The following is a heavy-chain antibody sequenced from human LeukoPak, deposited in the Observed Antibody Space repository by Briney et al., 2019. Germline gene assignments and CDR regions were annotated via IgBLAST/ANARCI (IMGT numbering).Heavy chain of an antibody. J-gene: IGHJ4*02. CDR1: GFTFSSYAM. CDR3: ARATVTTTNKYYFDY. CDR2: IYHTGST. Sequence: PGGSLRLSCAASGFTFSSYAMSWVRQPPGKGLEWIGEIYHTGSTNYNPSLKSRITISLDKSKNQFSLKLSSVAAADTAMYYCARATVTTTNKYYFDYWGQGTLVTVSS. V-gene: IGHV4-4*02. D-gene: IGHD4-17*01.